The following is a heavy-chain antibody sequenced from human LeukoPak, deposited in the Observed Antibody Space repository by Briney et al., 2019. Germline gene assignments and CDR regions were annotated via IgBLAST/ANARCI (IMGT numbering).Heavy chain of an antibody. CDR3: ARDVVATTTKFDY. D-gene: IGHD5-12*01. V-gene: IGHV3-21*01. J-gene: IGHJ4*02. CDR1: GFTFSSYS. Sequence: GGSLRLSCAASGFTFSSYSMNWVRQAPGKGLEWVSSISSSSSYIYYADSVKGRFTISRDNAKNSLYLQMNSLRAEDTAVYYCARDVVATTTKFDYWGQGTLVTVSS. CDR2: ISSSSSYI.